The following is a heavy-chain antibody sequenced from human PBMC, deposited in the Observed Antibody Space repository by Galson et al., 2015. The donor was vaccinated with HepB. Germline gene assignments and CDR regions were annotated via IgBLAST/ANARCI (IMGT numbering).Heavy chain of an antibody. D-gene: IGHD4-17*01. J-gene: IGHJ4*02. CDR2: IHPDNSET. V-gene: IGHV5-51*01. CDR3: ARRGDYGDSYFDS. Sequence: QSGAEVKKSGQSLKISCRGSGYRFRDYWIAWVRHLPGKGPEWMGIIHPDNSETRYGPSFQGQVTISADKSINTAYLQWSGLKASDTAMYYCARRGDYGDSYFDSLGQGTLVTVSS. CDR1: GYRFRDYW.